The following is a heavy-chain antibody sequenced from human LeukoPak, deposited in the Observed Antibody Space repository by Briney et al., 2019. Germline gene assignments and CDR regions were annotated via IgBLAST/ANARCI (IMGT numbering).Heavy chain of an antibody. CDR2: IYYSGST. V-gene: IGHV4-59*01. CDR1: GGSISSYY. J-gene: IGHJ4*02. CDR3: ARDQGYYGSGSFFY. D-gene: IGHD3-10*01. Sequence: SETLSLTCTVSGGSISSYYWSWMRPPPGKGLEWIGYIYYSGSTNYNPSLKSRVTISMDTSKNQFSLRLSSVTAADTAVYYCARDQGYYGSGSFFYWGQGTLVTVSS.